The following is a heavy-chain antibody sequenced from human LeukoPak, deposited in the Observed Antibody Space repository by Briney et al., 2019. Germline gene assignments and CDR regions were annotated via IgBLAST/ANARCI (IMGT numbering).Heavy chain of an antibody. CDR3: ARILLYSSSWPYYFQH. Sequence: SETLSLNCTVSGGSISSFYWSWIRQPPRNGMELIGHIYGSGTTYYNPSLKSRVTISVDTSKNQFSLKLSSVTAADTAVYYCARILLYSSSWPYYFQHWGQGTLVTVSS. D-gene: IGHD6-13*01. CDR2: IYGSGTT. CDR1: GGSISSFY. J-gene: IGHJ1*01. V-gene: IGHV4-59*04.